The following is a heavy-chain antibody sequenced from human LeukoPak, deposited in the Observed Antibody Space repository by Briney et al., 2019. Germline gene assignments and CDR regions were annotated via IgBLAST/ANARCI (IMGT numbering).Heavy chain of an antibody. V-gene: IGHV3-23*01. CDR2: IFAGGDST. J-gene: IGHJ6*02. Sequence: GGSLRLSCAASGFSFSNYAMNWVRQAPGKGLEWVSAIFAGGDSTKYADSAKGRFTISRDNSRNTLYLLMNGLSAEDTAVYFCAKCQGEVSYGDYSTYFYFAMDVWGQGTTVTVSS. D-gene: IGHD4-17*01. CDR1: GFSFSNYA. CDR3: AKCQGEVSYGDYSTYFYFAMDV.